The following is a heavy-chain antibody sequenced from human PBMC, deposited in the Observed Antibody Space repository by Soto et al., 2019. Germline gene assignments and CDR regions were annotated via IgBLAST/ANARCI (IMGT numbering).Heavy chain of an antibody. V-gene: IGHV3-33*01. CDR2: IWYDDGTNK. CDR1: GFTFSNYG. CDR3: AREYQDTAMVAAKWAFDY. J-gene: IGHJ4*02. D-gene: IGHD5-18*01. Sequence: GGSLRLSCAASGFTFSNYGMHWVRQAPGKGLEWVALIWYDDGTNKYYADSVKGRFTISRDSSKNTLYLQMNSLRAEDTAVYYCAREYQDTAMVAAKWAFDYWGQGTLVTVSS.